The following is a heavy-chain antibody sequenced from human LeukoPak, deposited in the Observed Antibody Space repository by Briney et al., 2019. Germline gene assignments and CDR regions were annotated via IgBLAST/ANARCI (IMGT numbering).Heavy chain of an antibody. CDR1: GYTFTSYA. V-gene: IGHV1-3*01. CDR2: INAGNGNT. D-gene: IGHD3-22*01. Sequence: ASVKVSCKASGYTFTSYAMHWVRQAPGQRLEWMGWINAGNGNTKYSQKSQGRVTITRDTSASTAYMELSSLRSEDTAVYYCATESPYYYDSVGYYLLDYWGQGTLVTVSS. CDR3: ATESPYYYDSVGYYLLDY. J-gene: IGHJ4*02.